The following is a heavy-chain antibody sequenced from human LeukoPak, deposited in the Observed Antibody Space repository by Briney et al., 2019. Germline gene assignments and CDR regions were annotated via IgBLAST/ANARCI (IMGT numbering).Heavy chain of an antibody. CDR3: ARAQYSSSSLAFDI. Sequence: PSETLSLTCTVSGGSISSYYWSWIRQPPGKGLEWIGYIYYSGSTNYNPSLKSRVTISVDTSKNQFSLKLSSVTAADTAVYYCARAQYSSSSLAFDIWGQGTMATVSS. CDR2: IYYSGST. J-gene: IGHJ3*02. V-gene: IGHV4-59*01. CDR1: GGSISSYY. D-gene: IGHD6-6*01.